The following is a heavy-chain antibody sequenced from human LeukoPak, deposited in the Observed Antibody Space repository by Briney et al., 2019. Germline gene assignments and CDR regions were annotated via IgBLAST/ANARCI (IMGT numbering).Heavy chain of an antibody. J-gene: IGHJ4*02. CDR1: GGSFSGYY. CDR3: ARGRRAFTNY. CDR2: INHSGST. V-gene: IGHV4-34*01. D-gene: IGHD3-3*01. Sequence: SETLSLTCAVYGGSFSGYYWSWIRQPPGKGLEWIGEINHSGSTYYNPSLKSRVTISVDTSKNQFSLKLSSVTAADTAVYYCARGRRAFTNYWGQGTLVTVSS.